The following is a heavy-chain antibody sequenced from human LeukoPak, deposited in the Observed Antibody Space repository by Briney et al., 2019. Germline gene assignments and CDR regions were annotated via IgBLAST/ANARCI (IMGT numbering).Heavy chain of an antibody. CDR3: ARENMVEGVLYYYYGMDV. V-gene: IGHV3-30-3*01. Sequence: GRSLRLSCAASGFTFSSYAMHWVRQAPGKGLEWVAVISYDGSNKYYADSVKGRFTISRDNSKNTLYLQMNSLRAEDTAVYYCARENMVEGVLYYYYGMDVWGQGTTVTVSS. CDR2: ISYDGSNK. J-gene: IGHJ6*02. CDR1: GFTFSSYA. D-gene: IGHD3-10*01.